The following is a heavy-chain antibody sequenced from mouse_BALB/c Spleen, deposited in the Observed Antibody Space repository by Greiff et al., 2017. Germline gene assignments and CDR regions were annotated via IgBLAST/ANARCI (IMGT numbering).Heavy chain of an antibody. CDR3: TKHGRSYAMDY. J-gene: IGHJ4*01. CDR2: INSNGSST. Sequence: EVKLMESGGGLVKLGGSLKLSCAASGFTFSSYYMSWVRQTPEKRLELVAAINSNGSSTYYPDTVKGRFTISRDNAKNTLYLQMSSLKSEDTALYYCTKHGRSYAMDYWGQGTSVTVSS. V-gene: IGHV5-6-2*01. CDR1: GFTFSSYY.